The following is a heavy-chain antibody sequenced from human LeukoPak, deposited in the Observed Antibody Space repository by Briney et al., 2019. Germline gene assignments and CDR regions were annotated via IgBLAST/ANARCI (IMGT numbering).Heavy chain of an antibody. D-gene: IGHD1-20*01. V-gene: IGHV4-59*01. CDR2: IYYSGSI. Sequence: SETLSLTCTVSGGSISSYYWSWIRQPPGKGLEWIGYIYYSGSINYNPSLKSRVTISVDTSKNQFSLKLSSVTAADTAVYYCARVVTGTPPGRVVLWGRGTLVTVSS. CDR3: ARVVTGTPPGRVVL. J-gene: IGHJ2*01. CDR1: GGSISSYY.